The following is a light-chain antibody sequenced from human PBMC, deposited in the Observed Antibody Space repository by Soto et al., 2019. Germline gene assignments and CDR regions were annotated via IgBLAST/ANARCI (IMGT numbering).Light chain of an antibody. V-gene: IGKV1-33*01. J-gene: IGKJ2*01. CDR3: QHYDNLLYT. CDR1: QDISNY. Sequence: DIPMTQSPSSLSASVGDRVTITCQASQDISNYLNWYQQKPGKAPKLLIYDASNLETGVPSRFSGSGSVTEFTFTISILQPEEIATYYCQHYDNLLYTCGQGTKLEIK. CDR2: DAS.